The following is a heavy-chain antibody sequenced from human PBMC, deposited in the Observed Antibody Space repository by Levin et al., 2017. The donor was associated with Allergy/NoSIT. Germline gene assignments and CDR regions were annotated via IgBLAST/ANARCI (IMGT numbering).Heavy chain of an antibody. CDR1: GGSISSSSYY. Sequence: SETLSLTCTVSGGSISSSSYYWGWIRQPPGKGLEWIGSIYYSGSTYYNPSLKSRVTISVDTSKNQFSLKLSSVTAADTAVYYCACGDYGNYYYGMDVWGQGTTVTVSS. J-gene: IGHJ6*02. V-gene: IGHV4-39*01. D-gene: IGHD4-17*01. CDR2: IYYSGST. CDR3: ACGDYGNYYYGMDV.